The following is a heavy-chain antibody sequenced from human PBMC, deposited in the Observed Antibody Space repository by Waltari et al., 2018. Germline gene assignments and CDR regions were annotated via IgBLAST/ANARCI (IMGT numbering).Heavy chain of an antibody. Sequence: QLQLQESGPGLVKPSETLSLTCTVSGGSISSSSYYWGWIRQPPGKGLEWIGSIYYSGSTYYNPSLTSRVTISVDTSKNQFSLKLSSVTAADTAVYYCARHSGSYPMDAFDIWGQGTMVTVSS. V-gene: IGHV4-39*07. CDR1: GGSISSSSYY. D-gene: IGHD1-26*01. CDR3: ARHSGSYPMDAFDI. J-gene: IGHJ3*02. CDR2: IYYSGST.